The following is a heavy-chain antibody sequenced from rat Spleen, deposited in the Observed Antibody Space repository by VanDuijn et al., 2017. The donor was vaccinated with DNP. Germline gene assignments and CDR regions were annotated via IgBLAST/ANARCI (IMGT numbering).Heavy chain of an antibody. J-gene: IGHJ4*01. V-gene: IGHV5-25*01. D-gene: IGHD1-9*01. Sequence: EVQLVESGGGLVQPGRSLKLSCAASGFTFSDYYMAWVRQAPTKGLEWVASISGVGGNTYYRDSVKGRFTISRDNAKSTLYLQMNSLRSEDTATYYCARGDYGYNRYAMDAWGQGTSVTVSS. CDR2: ISGVGGNT. CDR1: GFTFSDYY. CDR3: ARGDYGYNRYAMDA.